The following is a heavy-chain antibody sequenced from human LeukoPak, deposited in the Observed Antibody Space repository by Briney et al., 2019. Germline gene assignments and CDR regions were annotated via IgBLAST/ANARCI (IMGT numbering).Heavy chain of an antibody. J-gene: IGHJ4*02. CDR3: ARGLIGYCSGGSCHYYFDY. D-gene: IGHD2-15*01. V-gene: IGHV4-34*01. CDR2: INHSGST. Sequence: SETLSLTCTVSGGSISSYYWNWIRQPPGKGLEWIGEINHSGSTNYNPSLKSRVTISVDTSKNQFSLKLSSVTAADTAVYYCARGLIGYCSGGSCHYYFDYWGQGTLVTVSS. CDR1: GGSISSYY.